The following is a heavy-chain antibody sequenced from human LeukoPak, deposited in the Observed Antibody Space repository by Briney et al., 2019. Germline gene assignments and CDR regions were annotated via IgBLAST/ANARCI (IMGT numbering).Heavy chain of an antibody. V-gene: IGHV3-64D*06. J-gene: IGHJ4*02. D-gene: IGHD2-21*02. CDR1: GFTFSSYA. CDR2: ISSNGGST. CDR3: VKDPTYCGGDCYSRGPFDY. Sequence: PGGSLRLSCSASGFTFSSYAMHWVRQAPGKGLEYVSAISSNGGSTYYADSVKGRFTISRDNSKNTLYLQMSSLGAEDTAVYYCVKDPTYCGGDCYSRGPFDYWGQGTLVTVSS.